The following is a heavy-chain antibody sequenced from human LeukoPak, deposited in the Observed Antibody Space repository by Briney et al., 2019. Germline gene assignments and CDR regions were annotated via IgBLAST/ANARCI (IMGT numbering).Heavy chain of an antibody. Sequence: SVKVSCKASGGTFSSYVISWVRPAPGRGLEWMGGIIPIFGTANYAQKFQGRVTITADESTSTAYMELSSLRSEDTAVYYCARAGSGELLPNYYFDYWGQGTLVTVSS. V-gene: IGHV1-69*01. D-gene: IGHD1-26*01. CDR3: ARAGSGELLPNYYFDY. CDR1: GGTFSSYV. CDR2: IIPIFGTA. J-gene: IGHJ4*02.